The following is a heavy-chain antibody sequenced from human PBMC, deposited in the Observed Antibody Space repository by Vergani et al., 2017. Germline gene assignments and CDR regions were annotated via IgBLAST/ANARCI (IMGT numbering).Heavy chain of an antibody. J-gene: IGHJ2*01. D-gene: IGHD6-13*01. CDR3: VKDIAASGNYWYFDL. V-gene: IGHV3-9*01. CDR2: INWNSDSI. Sequence: EVQLVESGGGLVQPGRSLRLSCAASGFTFHDYGMHWVRQAPGKGLEWVSGINWNSDSIAYADSVKGRFTISRDNAKNSLYLQMNSLRAEDTALYYCVKDIAASGNYWYFDLWGRGTLVTVSS. CDR1: GFTFHDYG.